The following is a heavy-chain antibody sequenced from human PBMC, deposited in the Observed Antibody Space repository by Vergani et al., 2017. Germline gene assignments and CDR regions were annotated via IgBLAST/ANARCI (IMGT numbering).Heavy chain of an antibody. V-gene: IGHV3-23*01. D-gene: IGHD3-3*01. CDR1: GFIFSSYA. J-gene: IGHJ5*02. Sequence: EVQLLESGGSLKQPGGSVRLSCAASGFIFSSYAMSWVRQAPGKGLEWVSGISGSDGSTYYADSVKGRFTISRDNSKNTLYLQMNSLRAEDTAVYYCAKSLLLEWLYGGAGFDPWGQGTLVTVSS. CDR2: ISGSDGST. CDR3: AKSLLLEWLYGGAGFDP.